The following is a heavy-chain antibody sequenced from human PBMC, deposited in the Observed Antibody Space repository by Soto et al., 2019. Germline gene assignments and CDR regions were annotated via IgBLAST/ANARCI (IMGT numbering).Heavy chain of an antibody. V-gene: IGHV4-30-4*01. CDR3: ARVGGRAPCWFDP. Sequence: QVQLQESGPGLVKPSQTLSLTCTVSGGSISSGDYYWSWIRQPPGTGLEWIGYIYYSGSPYYNPSLKSRGTISVDTSKNQCSLKLSSVTAADTAVYYCARVGGRAPCWFDPWGQGTLVTVAS. J-gene: IGHJ5*02. CDR1: GGSISSGDYY. D-gene: IGHD3-16*01. CDR2: IYYSGSP.